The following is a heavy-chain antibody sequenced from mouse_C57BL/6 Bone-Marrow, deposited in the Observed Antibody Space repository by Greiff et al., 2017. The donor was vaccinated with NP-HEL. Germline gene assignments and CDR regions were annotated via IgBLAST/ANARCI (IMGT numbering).Heavy chain of an antibody. J-gene: IGHJ3*01. CDR2: IDPSDSYT. Sequence: QVQLQQPGAELVMPGASVKLSCKASGYTFTSYWMHWVKQRPGQGLEWIGEIDPSDSYTNYNQKFKGKSTLTVDKSSSTAYMQLSSLTSEDSAVYYCATPKGAQVPLAYWGQGTLVTVSA. CDR1: GYTFTSYW. D-gene: IGHD3-2*02. V-gene: IGHV1-69*01. CDR3: ATPKGAQVPLAY.